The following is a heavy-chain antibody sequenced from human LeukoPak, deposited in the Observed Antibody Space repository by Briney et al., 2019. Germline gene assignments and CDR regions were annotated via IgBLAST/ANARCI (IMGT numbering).Heavy chain of an antibody. Sequence: SQTLSLTCAISGDSVSSNSAAWNWMRQSPSKGLEWVGRTYYRSKWYNAFAVSEKSRIIINQVTSRNQFSLQLNSVTPEDTAVYYCARDQSEGYSGYDHYYYGMDVWGQGTTVTVSS. CDR2: TYYRSKWYN. V-gene: IGHV6-1*01. CDR1: GDSVSSNSAA. D-gene: IGHD5-12*01. J-gene: IGHJ6*02. CDR3: ARDQSEGYSGYDHYYYGMDV.